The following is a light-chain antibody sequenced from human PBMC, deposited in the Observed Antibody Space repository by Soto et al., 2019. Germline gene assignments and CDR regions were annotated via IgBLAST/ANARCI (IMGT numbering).Light chain of an antibody. J-gene: IGKJ3*01. CDR3: QQYGSSLFT. CDR2: AAT. Sequence: EIVLTQSPGTLSLSPGERATLSCRASQSVSSSYLAWYQQKPGQAPRLLVYAATIRATGIPDRFSGSGSGTASTLTISRLEPEDFAVYYWQQYGSSLFTFGPGTKVDIK. CDR1: QSVSSSY. V-gene: IGKV3-20*01.